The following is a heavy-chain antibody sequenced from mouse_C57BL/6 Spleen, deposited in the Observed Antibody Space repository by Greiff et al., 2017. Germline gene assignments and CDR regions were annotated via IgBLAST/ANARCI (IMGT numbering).Heavy chain of an antibody. V-gene: IGHV1-69*01. J-gene: IGHJ1*03. CDR3: ARGYCGSSWYFAV. D-gene: IGHD1-1*01. CDR2: IDPSDSYT. CDR1: GYTFTSYW. Sequence: VQLQQPGAELVMPGASVKLSCKASGYTFTSYWMHWVKQRPGQGLEWIGEIDPSDSYTNYNQKFKGKSTLTVDKSSSTAYMQLSSLTSEDSAVYYCARGYCGSSWYFAVWGTGATVTVSS.